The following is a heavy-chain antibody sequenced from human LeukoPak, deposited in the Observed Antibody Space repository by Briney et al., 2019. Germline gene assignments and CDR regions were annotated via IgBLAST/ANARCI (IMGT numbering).Heavy chain of an antibody. CDR2: LYYMRGA. V-gene: IGHV4-59*01. J-gene: IGHJ4*02. CDR3: AGASSWYVFDS. CDR1: GGSISGYY. Sequence: SETLSLTCTVSGGSISGYYWSWSRQPPGKGVEWIGNLYYMRGAWYKSSLKSRVTTSVDTSKNQFSLKLSSVTAADTAIYYCAGASSWYVFDSWGQGTLVTVSS. D-gene: IGHD6-13*01.